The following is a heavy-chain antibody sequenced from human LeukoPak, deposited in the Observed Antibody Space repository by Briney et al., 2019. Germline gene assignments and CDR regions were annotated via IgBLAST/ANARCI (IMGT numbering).Heavy chain of an antibody. CDR2: IWYDGSNK. CDR3: ARDRVAAAGTGYYFDY. V-gene: IGHV3-33*01. Sequence: HPGGSLRFSCAAPGFTFSSYGMHWVRKAPAKGLEWVAVIWYDGSNKYYADSVKGRFTISRDNSKNTLYLQMNSLRAEDTAVYYCARDRVAAAGTGYYFDYWGQGTLVTVSS. J-gene: IGHJ4*02. D-gene: IGHD6-13*01. CDR1: GFTFSSYG.